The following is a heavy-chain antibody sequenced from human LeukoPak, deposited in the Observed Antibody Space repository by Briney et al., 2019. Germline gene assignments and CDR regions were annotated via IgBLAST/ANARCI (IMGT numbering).Heavy chain of an antibody. J-gene: IGHJ5*02. CDR1: GFTFSSYS. D-gene: IGHD6-19*01. CDR3: ASDSRLVQWLVPTDWSWFDP. V-gene: IGHV3-48*01. Sequence: HSGGSLRLSCAASGFTFSSYSMNWVRQAPGKGLEWVSYISSSSSTIYYADSVKGRFTVSRDNAKNSLYLQMNSLRAEDTAVYYCASDSRLVQWLVPTDWSWFDPWGQGTLVTVSS. CDR2: ISSSSSTI.